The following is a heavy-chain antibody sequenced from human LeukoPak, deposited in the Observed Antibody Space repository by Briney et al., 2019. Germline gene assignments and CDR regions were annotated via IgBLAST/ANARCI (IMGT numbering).Heavy chain of an antibody. Sequence: GGSLRLSCAASGFTFSNYEMNWVRQAPGKGLEWVSYISSSGSTIYYADSVKGRFTISRDNAKNSLYLQMNSLRAEDTAVYYGAQIYTYGSSQFDYWGQGTLVTVSS. CDR2: ISSSGSTI. V-gene: IGHV3-48*03. CDR1: GFTFSNYE. D-gene: IGHD5-18*01. CDR3: AQIYTYGSSQFDY. J-gene: IGHJ4*02.